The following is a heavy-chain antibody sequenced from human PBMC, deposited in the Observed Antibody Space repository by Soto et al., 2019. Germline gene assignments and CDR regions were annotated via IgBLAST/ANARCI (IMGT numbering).Heavy chain of an antibody. CDR1: RFTFSTYA. CDR2: ISSNGGSI. Sequence: GSLRLSCLASRFTFSTYAMHWVRQAPGKGLEYVSTISSNGGSIYYADSVKGRFTISRDNSKNTLYLQMSSLGAEDMAVYYCVKHYFDSSGYYGLNAFDIWGQGTMVTVSS. V-gene: IGHV3-64D*06. J-gene: IGHJ3*02. D-gene: IGHD3-22*01. CDR3: VKHYFDSSGYYGLNAFDI.